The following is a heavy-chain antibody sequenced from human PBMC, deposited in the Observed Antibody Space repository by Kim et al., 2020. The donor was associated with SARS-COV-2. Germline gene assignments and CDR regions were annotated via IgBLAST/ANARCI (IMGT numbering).Heavy chain of an antibody. J-gene: IGHJ4*02. Sequence: SETLSLTCAVYGGSFSGYYWSWIRQPPGKGLEWIGEINHSGSTNYNPSLKSRVTISVDTSKNQFSLKLSSVTAADTAVYYCARGRGYYDSSGYYRFWSQGTLVTVSS. CDR1: GGSFSGYY. CDR3: ARGRGYYDSSGYYRF. V-gene: IGHV4-34*01. CDR2: INHSGST. D-gene: IGHD3-22*01.